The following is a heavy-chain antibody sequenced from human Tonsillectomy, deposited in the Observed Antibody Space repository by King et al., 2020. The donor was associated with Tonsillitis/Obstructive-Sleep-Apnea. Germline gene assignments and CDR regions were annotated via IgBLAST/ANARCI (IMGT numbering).Heavy chain of an antibody. CDR1: GFTFSSYA. D-gene: IGHD6-6*01. V-gene: IGHV3-30*01. J-gene: IGHJ5*02. CDR2: ISYDGSNK. CDR3: ARAGGEQGAITASWFDP. Sequence: VQLVESGGGVVQPGRSLRLSCAASGFTFSSYAMHWVRQAPGKGLEWVAVISYDGSNKYYADSVKGRFTISTDNYKNTLYLQMNSLRAEDTAVYYCARAGGEQGAITASWFDPWGQGTLVTVSS.